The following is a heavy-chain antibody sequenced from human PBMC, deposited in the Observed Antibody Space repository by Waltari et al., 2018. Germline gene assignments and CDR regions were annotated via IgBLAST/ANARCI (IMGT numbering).Heavy chain of an antibody. CDR1: GFTFSRYA. J-gene: IGHJ4*02. D-gene: IGHD1-26*01. Sequence: EVQLLASGGGLVQPGGCLRLSCSASGFTFSRYAMNWVRQAPGKGLEWVSFISGSGASTYYADSVKGRFAISRDNSKNTLFLQMISLRAEDTAVYYCARGGGVGRGFDYWGQGTLVTVSS. CDR3: ARGGGVGRGFDY. CDR2: ISGSGAST. V-gene: IGHV3-23*01.